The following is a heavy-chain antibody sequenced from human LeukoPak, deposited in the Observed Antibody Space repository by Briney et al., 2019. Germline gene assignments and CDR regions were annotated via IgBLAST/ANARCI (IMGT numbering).Heavy chain of an antibody. V-gene: IGHV4-59*01. CDR1: GGSISSYY. J-gene: IGHJ4*02. D-gene: IGHD2-2*01. CDR3: ARRDCSSTSCYWDY. Sequence: SETLSLTCTVSGGSISSYYWSWIRQPPGKGLEWIGYIYYSGSTNYNPSLKSRVTISVDTSKNQFSLKLSSVTAADTAVYYCARRDCSSTSCYWDYWGQGSLVTVSS. CDR2: IYYSGST.